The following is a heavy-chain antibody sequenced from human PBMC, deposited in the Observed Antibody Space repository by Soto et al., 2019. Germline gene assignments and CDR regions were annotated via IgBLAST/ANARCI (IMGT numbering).Heavy chain of an antibody. Sequence: EVRVMESGGGLVKPGGSLKLSCTASGFTFSSHNFNWVRQAPGKGLEWISSISSRSNDLFYGDSIKGRFTVSRDDAKNTVFLHMNSLRVEDRAVYYCAIAFCSGVRCPADPWGQGALVTVSS. CDR2: ISSRSNDL. J-gene: IGHJ5*02. V-gene: IGHV3-21*01. D-gene: IGHD2-15*01. CDR1: GFTFSSHN. CDR3: AIAFCSGVRCPADP.